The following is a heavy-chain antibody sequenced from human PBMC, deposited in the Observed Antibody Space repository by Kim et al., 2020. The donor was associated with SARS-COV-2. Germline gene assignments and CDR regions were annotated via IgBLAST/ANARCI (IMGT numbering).Heavy chain of an antibody. CDR1: GLTSSSYS. CDR2: ISSTSNDI. D-gene: IGHD3-10*02. CDR3: TRVPHINVLGGWFDP. J-gene: IGHJ5*02. Sequence: GGSLRLSCAASGLTSSSYSMNWVRQAPGKGLEWVSSISSTSNDIYYADTVKGRFTISRDNARNSLYLQMNSLRAEDTAVYYCTRVPHINVLGGWFDPWG. V-gene: IGHV3-21*04.